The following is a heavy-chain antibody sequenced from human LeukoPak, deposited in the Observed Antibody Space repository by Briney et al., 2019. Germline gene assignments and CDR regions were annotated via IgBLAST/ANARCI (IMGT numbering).Heavy chain of an antibody. Sequence: SETLSLTCTVSGGSISSYYWSWIRQPPGKGLEWIGYIYYSGSTNYNPSLKSRVTISVDTSKNQSSLKLSSVTAADTAVYYCARASSIQLWFPFDYWGQGTLVTVSS. D-gene: IGHD5-18*01. CDR1: GGSISSYY. V-gene: IGHV4-59*01. CDR2: IYYSGST. CDR3: ARASSIQLWFPFDY. J-gene: IGHJ4*02.